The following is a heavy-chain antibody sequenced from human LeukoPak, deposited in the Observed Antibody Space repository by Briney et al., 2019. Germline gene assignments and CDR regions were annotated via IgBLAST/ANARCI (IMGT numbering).Heavy chain of an antibody. CDR1: GDSVSSNSAA. Sequence: PSQTLSLTCAISGDSVSSNSAAWNWIRQSPSRGLEWLGRTYYRSKWYNDYAVSVKSRITINPDTSKNQFSLQLNSVTPEDTAVYYCARERLHYYDSSGRSLHDAFDIWGQGTMVTVSS. V-gene: IGHV6-1*01. D-gene: IGHD3-22*01. CDR2: TYYRSKWYN. CDR3: ARERLHYYDSSGRSLHDAFDI. J-gene: IGHJ3*02.